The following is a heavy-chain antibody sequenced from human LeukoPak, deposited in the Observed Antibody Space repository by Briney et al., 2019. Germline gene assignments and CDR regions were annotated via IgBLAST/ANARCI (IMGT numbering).Heavy chain of an antibody. CDR1: GFTFSSYE. J-gene: IGHJ4*02. CDR2: IWYDGSNK. Sequence: GGSLRLSCAASGFTFSSYEMNWVRQAPGKGLEWVAVIWYDGSNKYYADSVKGRFTISRDNSENTLYLQMNSLRAEDTAVYYCAKGSGGSDYTPAVDYWGQGTLVTVSS. CDR3: AKGSGGSDYTPAVDY. V-gene: IGHV3-33*06. D-gene: IGHD4-11*01.